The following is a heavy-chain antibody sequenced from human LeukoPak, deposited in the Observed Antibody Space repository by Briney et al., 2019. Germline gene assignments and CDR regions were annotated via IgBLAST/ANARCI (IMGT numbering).Heavy chain of an antibody. CDR2: MNPNSGNT. V-gene: IGHV1-8*01. Sequence: GASVTVSCKASGYTFTSYDIHWVRQATGQGLAWMGWMNPNSGNTGYAQKFQGRVTMTRNTSISTAYMELSSLRSEDTAVYYCARGGVREKFDYWGQGTLVTVSS. D-gene: IGHD3-10*01. CDR1: GYTFTSYD. J-gene: IGHJ4*02. CDR3: ARGGVREKFDY.